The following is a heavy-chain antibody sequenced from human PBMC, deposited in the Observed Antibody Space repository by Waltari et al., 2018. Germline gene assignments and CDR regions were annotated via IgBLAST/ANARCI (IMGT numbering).Heavy chain of an antibody. CDR3: ARWYYNAFDV. CDR2: ITTSGTYI. Sequence: EVQLVESGGGLVKPGGSLRLSCEASGFTFSGYSMNWVRQAPGEGLEWVSSITTSGTYIHYADSMKGRFTTSRDNAKNSLFLQMNSLRAEDTAVYYCARWYYNAFDVWGQGTVVTVSS. V-gene: IGHV3-21*01. D-gene: IGHD1-7*01. J-gene: IGHJ3*01. CDR1: GFTFSGYS.